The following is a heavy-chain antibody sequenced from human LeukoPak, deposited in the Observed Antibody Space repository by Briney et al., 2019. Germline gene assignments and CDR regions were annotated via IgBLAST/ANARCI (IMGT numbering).Heavy chain of an antibody. Sequence: SETLSLTCTVSGGSISSSSYYWGRIRQPPGKGLEWIGTIYYSGSTYSNPSLKSRVTISIDTSKNQFSLRLNSVTAADTAVYYCARVLLGYNYGRYFSYWGQGTLVTVSS. D-gene: IGHD5-18*01. CDR2: IYYSGST. V-gene: IGHV4-39*07. CDR3: ARVLLGYNYGRYFSY. CDR1: GGSISSSSYY. J-gene: IGHJ4*02.